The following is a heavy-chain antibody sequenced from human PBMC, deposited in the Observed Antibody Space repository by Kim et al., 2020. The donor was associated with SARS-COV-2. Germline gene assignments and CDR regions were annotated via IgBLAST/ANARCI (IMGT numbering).Heavy chain of an antibody. Sequence: SETLSLTCAVYGGSFSGYYWSWIRQPPGKGLEWIGEINHSGSTNYNPSLKSRVTISVDTSKNQFSLKLSSVTAADTAVYYCARRPYYYYYYYMDVWGKGTTVTVSS. CDR2: INHSGST. J-gene: IGHJ6*03. V-gene: IGHV4-34*01. CDR3: ARRPYYYYYYYMDV. CDR1: GGSFSGYY.